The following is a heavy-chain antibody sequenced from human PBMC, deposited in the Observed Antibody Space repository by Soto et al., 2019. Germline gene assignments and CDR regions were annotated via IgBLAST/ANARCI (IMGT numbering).Heavy chain of an antibody. J-gene: IGHJ4*02. CDR1: GYSISSGYY. Sequence: SETLSLTCAVSGYSISSGYYWGWIRQPPGKGLEWIGSIYHSGSTYYNPSLKSRVTISVDTSKNQFSLKLSSVTAADTAVYYCARDNDLLYYFDYWGQGTLVTV. V-gene: IGHV4-38-2*02. D-gene: IGHD3-10*01. CDR3: ARDNDLLYYFDY. CDR2: IYHSGST.